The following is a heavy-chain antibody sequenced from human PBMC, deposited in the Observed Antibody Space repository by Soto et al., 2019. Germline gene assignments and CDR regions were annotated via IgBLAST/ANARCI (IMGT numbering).Heavy chain of an antibody. CDR3: AKDKAIMVRGVITYYFDY. CDR1: GFTFDDYA. CDR2: ISWNSGSI. J-gene: IGHJ4*02. V-gene: IGHV3-9*01. Sequence: GGSLRLSCAASGFTFDDYAMHWVRQAPGKGLEWVSGISWNSGSIGYADSVKGRFTISRDNAKNSLYLQMNSLRAEDTALYYCAKDKAIMVRGVITYYFDYWGQGTLVTVSS. D-gene: IGHD3-10*01.